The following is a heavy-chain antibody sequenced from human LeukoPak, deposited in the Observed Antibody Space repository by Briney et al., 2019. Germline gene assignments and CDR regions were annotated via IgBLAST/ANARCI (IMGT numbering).Heavy chain of an antibody. CDR3: ARGGPSSRYFDL. J-gene: IGHJ4*02. CDR2: IYYSGSP. CDR1: GGSISSYY. D-gene: IGHD6-13*01. V-gene: IGHV4-59*01. Sequence: SETLSLTCTVSGGSISSYYWSWIRQPPGKGLEWIGYIYYSGSPDYNPSLKSRVTISIDTSKNQFSLKLTSVTAADTAVYYCARGGPSSRYFDLWGQGTLVTVSS.